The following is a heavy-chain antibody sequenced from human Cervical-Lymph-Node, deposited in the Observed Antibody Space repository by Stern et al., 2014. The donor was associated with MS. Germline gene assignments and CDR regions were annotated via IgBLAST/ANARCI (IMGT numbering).Heavy chain of an antibody. V-gene: IGHV3-21*01. J-gene: IGHJ4*02. Sequence: EVQLVESGGGLVKSGGSLRLSCAASGFTFSSYSMNWVRQAPGKGLEWVSSISSSSSYIYYADSVKGRFTISRDNAKNSLYLQMNSLRAEDTAVYYCARDYDSSGYYSDYWGQGTLVTVSS. CDR1: GFTFSSYS. CDR3: ARDYDSSGYYSDY. CDR2: ISSSSSYI. D-gene: IGHD3-22*01.